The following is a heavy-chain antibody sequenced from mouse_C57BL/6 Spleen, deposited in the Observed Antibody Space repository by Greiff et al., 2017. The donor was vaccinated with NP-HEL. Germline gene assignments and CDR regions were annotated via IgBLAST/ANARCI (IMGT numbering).Heavy chain of an antibody. CDR1: GFTFSSYT. J-gene: IGHJ3*01. CDR3: ARQSHYYGSSYAWFAY. D-gene: IGHD1-1*01. CDR2: ISGGGGNT. Sequence: EVKVVESGGGLVKPGGSLKLSCAASGFTFSSYTMSWVRQTPEKRLEWVATISGGGGNTYYPDSVKGRFTISRDNAKNTLYLQMSSLRSEDTALYYGARQSHYYGSSYAWFAYWGQGTLVTVSA. V-gene: IGHV5-9*01.